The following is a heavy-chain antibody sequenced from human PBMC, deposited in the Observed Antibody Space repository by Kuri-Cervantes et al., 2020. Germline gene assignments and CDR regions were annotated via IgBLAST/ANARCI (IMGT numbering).Heavy chain of an antibody. Sequence: SQTLSLTCAVYGGSFSGYYWTWIRQPPGKGLEWIGEINHIGNNKYNPSLKSRVTISVDTSKNQFSLKLSSVTAADTAVYYCASNYYDSSGYLIDIWGQGTMVTVSS. CDR3: ASNYYDSSGYLIDI. J-gene: IGHJ3*02. CDR1: GGSFSGYY. D-gene: IGHD3-22*01. V-gene: IGHV4-34*01. CDR2: INHIGNN.